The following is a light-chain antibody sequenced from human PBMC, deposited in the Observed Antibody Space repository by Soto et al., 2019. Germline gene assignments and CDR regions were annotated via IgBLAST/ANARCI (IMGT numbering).Light chain of an antibody. CDR2: GAS. CDR1: QSVSSIY. Sequence: EVVLTQSPGTLSLSPGERATLSCRASQSVSSIYLAWYQQKPGQAPRLLIYGASSRATGIPDRFSDSGSGTDFTLTISRLEPEDFAVYYCQQYGDSTWTFGQGTKVEIK. CDR3: QQYGDSTWT. J-gene: IGKJ1*01. V-gene: IGKV3-20*01.